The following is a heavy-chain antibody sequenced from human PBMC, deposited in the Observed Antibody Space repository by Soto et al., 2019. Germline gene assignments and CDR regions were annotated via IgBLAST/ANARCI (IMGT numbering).Heavy chain of an antibody. J-gene: IGHJ4*02. CDR1: GGTFSSYA. CDR3: ARGRWLQSRGDRGSDY. CDR2: IIPIFGTE. Sequence: QVQLVQSGAEVKKPGSSVKVSCKASGGTFSSYAISWVRQAPGQGLEWMGGIIPIFGTENYAQKFQGRVTITADESTSTDYMELSSLRSEDTAVYYCARGRWLQSRGDRGSDYWGQGTLVTVSS. V-gene: IGHV1-69*01. D-gene: IGHD5-12*01.